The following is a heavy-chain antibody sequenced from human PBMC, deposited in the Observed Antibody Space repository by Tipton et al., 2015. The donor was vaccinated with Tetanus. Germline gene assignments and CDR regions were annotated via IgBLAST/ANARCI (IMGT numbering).Heavy chain of an antibody. CDR2: IWYDGSNK. V-gene: IGHV3-33*01. D-gene: IGHD6-6*01. CDR1: GFTFSSYG. Sequence: AASGFTFSSYGMHWVRQAPGKGLEWMAVIWYDGSNKYYADSVKGRFTISRDNSKNTLYLQMNSLRAEDTAVYYCARDTGPLSSSNDPGDFYYYYGMDVWGQGTTVTVSS. CDR3: ARDTGPLSSSNDPGDFYYYYGMDV. J-gene: IGHJ6*02.